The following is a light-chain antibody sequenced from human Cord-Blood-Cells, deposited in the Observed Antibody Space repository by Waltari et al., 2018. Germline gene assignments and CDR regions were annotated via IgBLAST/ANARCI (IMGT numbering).Light chain of an antibody. Sequence: QSALTQPASVSGSPGQSITISCTGTSSDVGGYNYLSWYQQHPGKAPKLMIYDVSNRPSGVSTRFSGSKSGNTASLTISGLQAEDEADYYCSSYTSSSTWVFGGGTKLTVL. CDR3: SSYTSSSTWV. CDR1: SSDVGGYNY. J-gene: IGLJ3*02. CDR2: DVS. V-gene: IGLV2-14*03.